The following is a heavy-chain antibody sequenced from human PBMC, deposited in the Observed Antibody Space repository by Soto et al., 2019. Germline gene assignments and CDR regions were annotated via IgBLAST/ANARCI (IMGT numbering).Heavy chain of an antibody. CDR3: VKDRMSYNSVWDPFDV. V-gene: IGHV3-23*01. D-gene: IGHD1-26*01. CDR2: IGGGGSDT. J-gene: IGHJ3*01. Sequence: GGSLRLSCAASGFSFNTYAMSWVRQAPGKGLEWVSSIGGGGSDTNYADSVTGRFTISRDDSKSTLFLQMNSLRPEDTALYFCVKDRMSYNSVWDPFDVWGQGILVTVSS. CDR1: GFSFNTYA.